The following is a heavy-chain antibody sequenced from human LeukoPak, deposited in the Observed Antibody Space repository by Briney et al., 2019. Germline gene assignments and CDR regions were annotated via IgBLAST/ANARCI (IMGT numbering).Heavy chain of an antibody. J-gene: IGHJ4*02. CDR1: GFTFSTFD. CDR2: IWYDGSNK. CDR3: ARDLTQLALFDY. Sequence: GGSLRLSCEASGFTFSTFDMSWVRQAPGKGLEWVAVIWYDGSNKYYADSVKGRFTLSRDNSKNALFLQMNSLRPEDTAVYFCARDLTQLALFDYWGQGTLVTVSS. V-gene: IGHV3-33*08. D-gene: IGHD6-13*01.